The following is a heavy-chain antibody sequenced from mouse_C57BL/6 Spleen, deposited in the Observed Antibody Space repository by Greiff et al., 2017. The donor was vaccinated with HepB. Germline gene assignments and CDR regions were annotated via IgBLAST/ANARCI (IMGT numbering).Heavy chain of an antibody. J-gene: IGHJ2*01. CDR1: GYSITSGYY. CDR3: ARGGLLRYYFDY. Sequence: EVQLQESGPGLVKPSQSLSLTCSVTGYSITSGYYWNWIRQFPGNKLEWMGYISYDGSNNYNPSLKNRISITRDTSKNQFFLKLNSVTTEDTATYYCARGGLLRYYFDYWGQGTTLTVSS. D-gene: IGHD1-1*01. CDR2: ISYDGSN. V-gene: IGHV3-6*01.